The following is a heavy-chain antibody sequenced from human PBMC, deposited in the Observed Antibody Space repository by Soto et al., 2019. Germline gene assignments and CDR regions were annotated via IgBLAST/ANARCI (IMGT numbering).Heavy chain of an antibody. CDR1: GGSFSGYY. Sequence: QVQLQQWGAGLLKPSETLSLTCAVYGGSFSGYYWCWIRQPPGQGLEWIGEINHSGSTNYKPSLISRVTISVDTCENEFSRERSSVTASDTAVSCCARERRGAARPHYYYGMAVWCRGTTDTVSS. V-gene: IGHV4-34*01. D-gene: IGHD6-6*01. J-gene: IGHJ6*02. CDR2: INHSGST. CDR3: ARERRGAARPHYYYGMAV.